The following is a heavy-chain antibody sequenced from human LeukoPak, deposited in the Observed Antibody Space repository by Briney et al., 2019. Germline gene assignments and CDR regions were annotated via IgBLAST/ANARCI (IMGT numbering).Heavy chain of an antibody. CDR2: INPNSGGT. CDR1: GYTFTGYY. D-gene: IGHD2-2*01. Sequence: ASVKVSCKASGYTFTGYYMHWVRQAPGQGLEWMGWINPNSGGTNYAQKFQGRVTMTRDTSISTAYMELSRLRSEDTAVYYCARGSVEWPAAFDYWGQGTLVTVSS. J-gene: IGHJ4*02. V-gene: IGHV1-2*02. CDR3: ARGSVEWPAAFDY.